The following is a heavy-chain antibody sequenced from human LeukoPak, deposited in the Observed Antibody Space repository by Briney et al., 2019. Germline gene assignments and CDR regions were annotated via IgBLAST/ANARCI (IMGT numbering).Heavy chain of an antibody. CDR3: ARDEGYSQWELRFLDY. V-gene: IGHV4-4*07. CDR1: GGSISSYY. J-gene: IGHJ4*02. Sequence: PSETLSLTCTVSGGSISSYYWSWIRQPAGKGLEWIGRIYTSGSTNYNPSLKSRVTMSVDTSKNQFSLKLSSVTAADTAVYYCARDEGYSQWELRFLDYWGQGTLVTVSS. D-gene: IGHD1-26*01. CDR2: IYTSGST.